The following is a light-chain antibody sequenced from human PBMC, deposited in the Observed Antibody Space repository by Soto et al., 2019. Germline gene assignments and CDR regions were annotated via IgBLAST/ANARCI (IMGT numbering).Light chain of an antibody. CDR1: SNDVGGYNY. Sequence: QSALTQPASVSGSPGQSITLSCTGTSNDVGGYNYVSWYQHHPGTAPKLMIYDVSYRPSGVSDRFSGSTSGSTASLTISGLQAEDEAEYFCCSYVGATTYVFGSGTKLTVL. J-gene: IGLJ1*01. CDR3: CSYVGATTYV. V-gene: IGLV2-14*01. CDR2: DVS.